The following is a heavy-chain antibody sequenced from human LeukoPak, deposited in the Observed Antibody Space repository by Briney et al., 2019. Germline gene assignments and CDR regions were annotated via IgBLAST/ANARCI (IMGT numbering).Heavy chain of an antibody. V-gene: IGHV4-59*01. D-gene: IGHD3-22*01. CDR2: IYYSGST. Sequence: PSETLSLTCTVSGGSISSYYWSWIRQPPGKGLEGIGYIYYSGSTNYNPSLTSRVTISVDTSKNQFSLTLSSVTAADTAVYYCARVGWYYDSSGYCYYFDYWGQGTLVTVSS. CDR3: ARVGWYYDSSGYCYYFDY. J-gene: IGHJ4*02. CDR1: GGSISSYY.